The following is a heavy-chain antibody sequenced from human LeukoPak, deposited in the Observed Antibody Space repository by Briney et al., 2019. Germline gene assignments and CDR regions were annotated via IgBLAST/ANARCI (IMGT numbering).Heavy chain of an antibody. J-gene: IGHJ4*02. CDR2: IYYSGST. V-gene: IGHV4-59*01. D-gene: IGHD1-26*01. CDR3: ARGGSGTYYHY. Sequence: SSETLSLTCTVSGGSITSYHYSWIRQPPGKGLEWIGYIYYSGSTNYNPCLKSRVTISVDTSKNQFSLKLSSVTAADTAVYYCARGGSGTYYHYWGQGTLVTVPS. CDR1: GGSITSYH.